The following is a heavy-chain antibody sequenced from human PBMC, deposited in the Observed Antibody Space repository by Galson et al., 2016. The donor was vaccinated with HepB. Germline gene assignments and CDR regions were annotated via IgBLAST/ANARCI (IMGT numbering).Heavy chain of an antibody. CDR1: GGSITHTDYF. CDR3: ARQRRDYDILTGYVPSYFDS. Sequence: SETLSLTCTVSGGSITHTDYFWGWIRQPPGKGLEWIGSIYYSGSTYYNPSPHGPVTISIDTSKRQLYLRLSSVTAADTAIYYCARQRRDYDILTGYVPSYFDSWGQGTLISVSS. V-gene: IGHV4-39*07. J-gene: IGHJ4*02. D-gene: IGHD3-9*01. CDR2: IYYSGST.